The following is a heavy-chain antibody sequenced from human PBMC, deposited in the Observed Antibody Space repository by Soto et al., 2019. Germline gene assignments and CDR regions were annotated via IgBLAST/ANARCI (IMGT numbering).Heavy chain of an antibody. Sequence: QVQLVQSGAEVKKPGSSVKVSCTASGGTFSSYTISWVRQAPGQGLEWMGRIIPILGIANYAQKFQGRVTITADKSTSTAYMELSSLRSEDTAVYYCAKLTGYSSSWPDFDYWGQGTLVTVSS. CDR3: AKLTGYSSSWPDFDY. D-gene: IGHD6-13*01. CDR2: IIPILGIA. CDR1: GGTFSSYT. J-gene: IGHJ4*02. V-gene: IGHV1-69*02.